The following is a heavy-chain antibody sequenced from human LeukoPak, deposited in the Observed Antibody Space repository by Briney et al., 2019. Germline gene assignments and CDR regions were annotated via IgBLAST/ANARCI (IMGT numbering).Heavy chain of an antibody. Sequence: GGSLRLSCAASGFTFSSYAMHWVRQAPGKGLEWVAVISYDGSNKYYADSVKGRFTISRDNSKNTLYLQMNSLRAEDTAVYYCAKCGVRYEIECGFDYWGQGTLVTVSS. CDR2: ISYDGSNK. CDR1: GFTFSSYA. CDR3: AKCGVRYEIECGFDY. V-gene: IGHV3-30-3*01. J-gene: IGHJ4*02. D-gene: IGHD2-8*02.